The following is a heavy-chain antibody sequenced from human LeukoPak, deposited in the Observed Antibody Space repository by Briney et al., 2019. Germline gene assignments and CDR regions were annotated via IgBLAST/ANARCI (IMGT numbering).Heavy chain of an antibody. CDR1: GITLSRYW. Sequence: PGGSLRLSCAASGITLSRYWMHWVRQAPGKGLVLVSRIRSDGTTTTYADSVKGRFTVSRDNAKNTLYLQMNSLRAEDTAVYYCATLDNSYCISTTCQAADYWGQGTPVTVSS. J-gene: IGHJ4*02. CDR3: ATLDNSYCISTTCQAADY. D-gene: IGHD2-2*01. V-gene: IGHV3-74*01. CDR2: IRSDGTTT.